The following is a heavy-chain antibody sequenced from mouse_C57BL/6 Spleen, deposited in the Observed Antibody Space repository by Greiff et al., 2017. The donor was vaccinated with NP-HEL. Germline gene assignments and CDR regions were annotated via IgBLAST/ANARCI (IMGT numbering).Heavy chain of an antibody. CDR3: ARVGTVVAPDWYFDV. D-gene: IGHD1-1*01. Sequence: EVQLQQSVAELVRPGASVKLSCTASGFNIKNTYMHWVKQRPEQGLEWIGRIDPANGNTKYAPKFQGKATITADTSSNTAYLQLSSLTSEDTAIYYLARVGTVVAPDWYFDVWGTGTTVTVSS. J-gene: IGHJ1*03. CDR1: GFNIKNTY. V-gene: IGHV14-3*01. CDR2: IDPANGNT.